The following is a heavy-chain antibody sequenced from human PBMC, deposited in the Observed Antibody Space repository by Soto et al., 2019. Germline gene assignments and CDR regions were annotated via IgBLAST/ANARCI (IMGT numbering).Heavy chain of an antibody. CDR2: ISGNGATT. CDR1: GVAFSFYS. CDR3: ARETVETGWFDF. D-gene: IGHD6-19*01. J-gene: IGHJ4*02. Sequence: EVALLESGGGLVQPGGSLRLSCEVSGVAFSFYSMSWVRQAPGKGLEWVASISGNGATTYYAASGKGRFTFSRDNSKNTVHLQMNSLRAEDTAVYFCARETVETGWFDFWGLGILVTVSS. V-gene: IGHV3-23*01.